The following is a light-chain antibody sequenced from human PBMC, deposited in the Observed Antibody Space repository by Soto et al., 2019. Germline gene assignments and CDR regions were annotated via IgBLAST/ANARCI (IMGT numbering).Light chain of an antibody. Sequence: QSALTQPASVSGSPGQSISISCTGPSSDVGDYISVSWFQQHPGKAPKLMIYEVSNRPSGVFNRFSGSKSANTASLTISGLQAEDEADYYCTSYTSSTTLYVFGTGTKLTVL. J-gene: IGLJ1*01. V-gene: IGLV2-14*01. CDR1: SSDVGDYIS. CDR3: TSYTSSTTLYV. CDR2: EVS.